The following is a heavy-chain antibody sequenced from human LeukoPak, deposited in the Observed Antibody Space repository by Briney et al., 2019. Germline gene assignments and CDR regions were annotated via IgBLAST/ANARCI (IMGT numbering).Heavy chain of an antibody. D-gene: IGHD5-18*01. CDR2: ISAYNGNT. CDR3: ARDLDSYGRALMI. CDR1: GGTFSSYA. J-gene: IGHJ4*02. Sequence: ASVKVSCKASGGTFSSYAISWLRQAPGRGLEWMGWISAYNGNTNYAQKLQGRVTMTTDTSASTAYMELRSLRSDDTAVYYCARDLDSYGRALMIWGQGTLVTASS. V-gene: IGHV1-18*01.